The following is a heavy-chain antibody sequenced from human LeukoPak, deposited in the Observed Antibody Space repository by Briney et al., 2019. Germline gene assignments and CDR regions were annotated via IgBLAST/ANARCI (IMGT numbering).Heavy chain of an antibody. J-gene: IGHJ4*02. D-gene: IGHD6-13*01. CDR2: ISYDGSNK. Sequence: GGSLRLSCAASGFTFSSYGMHWVRQAPGKGLEWVAVISYDGSNKYYADSVKGRFTISRDNSKNSLYLQMNSLRDEDTAVYYCARGGPDIAAVGIPFDYWGQGTLVTVSS. CDR3: ARGGPDIAAVGIPFDY. V-gene: IGHV3-30*03. CDR1: GFTFSSYG.